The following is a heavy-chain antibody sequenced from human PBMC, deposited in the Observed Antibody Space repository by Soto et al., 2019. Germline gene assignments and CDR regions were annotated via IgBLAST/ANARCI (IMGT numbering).Heavy chain of an antibody. CDR2: MNPNSGNT. D-gene: IGHD6-19*01. CDR3: ARGRSVAGDSALDY. CDR1: GYTFTSYD. V-gene: IGHV1-8*01. J-gene: IGHJ4*02. Sequence: QVQLVQSGAEVKKPGASVKVSCKASGYTFTSYDINWVRQATGQGLEWMGWMNPNSGNTGYAQKFQGRVTMTRNTSISTAYMELISLRSEDTAVYYCARGRSVAGDSALDYWGQGTLVTVSS.